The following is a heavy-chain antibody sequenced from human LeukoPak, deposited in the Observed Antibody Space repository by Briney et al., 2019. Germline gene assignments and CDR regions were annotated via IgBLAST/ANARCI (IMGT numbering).Heavy chain of an antibody. V-gene: IGHV3-23*01. D-gene: IGHD2-2*01. J-gene: IGHJ4*02. CDR1: GFTFSSYA. Sequence: PGGSLRLSCAASGFTFSSYAMSWVRQAPGKGLEWVSAISGSGGSTYYADSVKGRFTISRDDSKNTLYLQMNSLRAEDTAVYYCAKDQIVVVPAALDYWGQGTLVTVSS. CDR3: AKDQIVVVPAALDY. CDR2: ISGSGGST.